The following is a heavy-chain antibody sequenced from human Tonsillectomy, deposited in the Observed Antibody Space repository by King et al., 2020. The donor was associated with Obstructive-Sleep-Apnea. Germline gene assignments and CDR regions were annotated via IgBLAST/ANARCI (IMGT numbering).Heavy chain of an antibody. CDR1: GGSIGSSSYY. J-gene: IGHJ6*02. CDR3: ARLDIEYFYHYGMDV. V-gene: IGHV4-39*07. D-gene: IGHD2-2*03. CDR2: ISYSGST. Sequence: QLQESGPGLVKPSETLSLTCNVSGGSIGSSSYYWGWIRQPPGKGLEWIGSISYSGSTYYNPSLKNRITISVDTSKNQFSLKLKSLTAADTAVYYCARLDIEYFYHYGMDVWGQGTTVTVSS.